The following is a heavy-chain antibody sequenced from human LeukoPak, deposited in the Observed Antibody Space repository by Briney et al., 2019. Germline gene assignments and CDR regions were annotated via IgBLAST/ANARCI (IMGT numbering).Heavy chain of an antibody. D-gene: IGHD6-6*01. J-gene: IGHJ5*02. CDR3: ARGCGSSSSNWFDP. V-gene: IGHV4-61*02. CDR1: GGSVSSSNYY. Sequence: SQTLSLTCTVSGGSVSSSNYYWSWLRQPAGKGLEWIGRVYAGGSTNSNPSLKSRVTISIDTSKNHFSLRLSSVTAADTAVYYCARGCGSSSSNWFDPWGQGTLVTVSS. CDR2: VYAGGST.